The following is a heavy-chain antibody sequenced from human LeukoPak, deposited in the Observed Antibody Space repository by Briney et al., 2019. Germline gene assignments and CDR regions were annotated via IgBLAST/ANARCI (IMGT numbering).Heavy chain of an antibody. J-gene: IGHJ6*02. Sequence: GRSLRLSCAASGFTFSSYGIHWVRQAPGKGLEWVAVIWFDGSNKYYADSVKGRFTISRDNFENTLYLQMNSLRAEDTAVYYCARDPPLRPGYYYYGMDVWGRGTTVTVSS. D-gene: IGHD4-17*01. CDR2: IWFDGSNK. CDR3: ARDPPLRPGYYYYGMDV. CDR1: GFTFSSYG. V-gene: IGHV3-33*01.